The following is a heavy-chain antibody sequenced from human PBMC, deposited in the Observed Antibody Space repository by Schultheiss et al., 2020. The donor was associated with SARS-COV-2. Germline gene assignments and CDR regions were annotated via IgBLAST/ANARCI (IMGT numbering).Heavy chain of an antibody. V-gene: IGHV1-8*03. CDR3: ARDRYDFWSGYVSYWYFDL. CDR1: GYTFTSYD. CDR2: VNPNSGNT. Sequence: ASVKVSCKASGYTFTSYDINWVRQATGQGLEWMGWVNPNSGNTGYAQKFQGRVTITADESTSTAYMELSSLRSEDTAVYYCARDRYDFWSGYVSYWYFDLWGRGTLVTVSS. D-gene: IGHD3-3*01. J-gene: IGHJ2*01.